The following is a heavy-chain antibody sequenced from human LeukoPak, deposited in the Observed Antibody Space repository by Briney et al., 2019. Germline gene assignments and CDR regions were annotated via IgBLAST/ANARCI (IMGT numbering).Heavy chain of an antibody. J-gene: IGHJ3*02. CDR1: GYTFTGYY. CDR3: ARVGVEMATIYAFDI. Sequence: GASVKVSCKASGYTFTGYYMHWVRQAPGQGLEWMGWFNPNSGGTNYAQKFQGRVTMTRDTSISTAYMELSRLRSDDTAVYYCARVGVEMATIYAFDIWGQGTMVTVSS. D-gene: IGHD5-24*01. V-gene: IGHV1-2*02. CDR2: FNPNSGGT.